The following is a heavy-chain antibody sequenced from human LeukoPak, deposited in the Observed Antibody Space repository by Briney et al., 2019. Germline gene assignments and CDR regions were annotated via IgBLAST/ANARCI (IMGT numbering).Heavy chain of an antibody. D-gene: IGHD3-10*01. CDR1: GGSICNNNYY. CDR2: IYYSGNT. V-gene: IGHV4-39*01. J-gene: IGHJ4*02. Sequence: SETLSLTCTVSGGSICNNNYYWGWIRQPPGKGLEWIGSIYYSGNTYYNPSLKSRVTISVDTSKNQFSLKLSSVTAADTAVYYCARGGYYYGSGSYLYYFDYWGQGTLVTVSS. CDR3: ARGGYYYGSGSYLYYFDY.